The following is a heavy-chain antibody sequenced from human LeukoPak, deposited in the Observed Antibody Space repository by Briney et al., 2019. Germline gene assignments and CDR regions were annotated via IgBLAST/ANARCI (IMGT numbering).Heavy chain of an antibody. V-gene: IGHV3-7*01. D-gene: IGHD6-6*01. CDR1: EFTFSSYW. CDR2: IKQDGSEK. J-gene: IGHJ4*02. Sequence: GGSLRLSCAASEFTFSSYWMSWVRQAPGKGLEWVANIKQDGSEKYYVDSVKGRFTISRDNAKNSLYLQMNSLRAEDTAVYYCARGSSSSGGDYFDYWGQGTLVTVSS. CDR3: ARGSSSSGGDYFDY.